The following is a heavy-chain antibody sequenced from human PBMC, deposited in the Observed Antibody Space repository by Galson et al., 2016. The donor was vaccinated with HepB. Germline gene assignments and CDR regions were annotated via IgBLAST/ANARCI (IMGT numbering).Heavy chain of an antibody. J-gene: IGHJ4*02. V-gene: IGHV3-30*18. CDR2: ISYDGSNI. CDR3: AKAETYYDILTGGTFDY. CDR1: GFTFRSYG. D-gene: IGHD3-9*01. Sequence: SLRLSCAASGFTFRSYGMHWVRQALGKGLEWVAVISYDGSNIYYADSVRGRFTISRDTSKSTLFLQMNSLRTEDTAVYYCAKAETYYDILTGGTFDYWGQGTLVTVSS.